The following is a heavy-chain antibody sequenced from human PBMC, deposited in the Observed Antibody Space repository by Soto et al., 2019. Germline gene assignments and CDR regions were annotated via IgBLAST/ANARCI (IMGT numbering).Heavy chain of an antibody. CDR3: ARGRYGDY. J-gene: IGHJ4*02. Sequence: QVHLVQSGAEVKKPGASVKVSCKASGYTFTSYGITWVRQAPGQGLEWMGWISAHNGNTDYAQKLQARVIVTRDPSTSTAYMELRSLRSDDTAVYYCARGRYGDYWGQGALVTVSS. CDR2: ISAHNGNT. CDR1: GYTFTSYG. D-gene: IGHD1-1*01. V-gene: IGHV1-18*01.